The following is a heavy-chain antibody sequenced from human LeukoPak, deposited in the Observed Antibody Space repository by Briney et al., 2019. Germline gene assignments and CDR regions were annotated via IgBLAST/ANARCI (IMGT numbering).Heavy chain of an antibody. V-gene: IGHV3-23*01. CDR1: GFIFSTYA. D-gene: IGHD1-26*01. CDR3: AKGYPTSLDY. Sequence: GGSLRLSCAASGFIFSTYAMSWVRQATGKALECVSGNSGSGDSTYYADSVKGRFTISRDNSKNTLYLQMNSLRADDTAVYYCAKGYPTSLDYWGQGTLVTVSS. CDR2: NSGSGDST. J-gene: IGHJ4*02.